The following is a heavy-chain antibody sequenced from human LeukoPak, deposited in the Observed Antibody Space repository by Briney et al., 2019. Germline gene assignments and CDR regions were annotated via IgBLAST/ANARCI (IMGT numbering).Heavy chain of an antibody. V-gene: IGHV1-24*01. D-gene: IGHD3-16*01. CDR1: GYTLNEVS. J-gene: IGHJ5*02. CDR2: FDPEDGER. CDR3: ATENFGLGSPFDP. Sequence: GASVEVSCKVAGYTLNEVSMHWVRQAPGKGLEWMGGFDPEDGERIYAQKFQGRVTMTEDTSTDTAYMELSSLTSEDTAMYYCATENFGLGSPFDPWGQGTLVTVSS.